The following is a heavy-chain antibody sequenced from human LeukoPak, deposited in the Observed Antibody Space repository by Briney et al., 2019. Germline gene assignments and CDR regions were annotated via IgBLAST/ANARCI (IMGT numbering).Heavy chain of an antibody. Sequence: PGGSLILSCAASGFTFSSYSMNWVRQAPGKGLEWVSSISSSSRYIYDADSVKGRFTISRDNAKNSLYLQMNSLRAEDTAVYYCAREPYYDILTGYYSEAFDIWGQGTMVTVSS. CDR3: AREPYYDILTGYYSEAFDI. V-gene: IGHV3-21*01. CDR1: GFTFSSYS. CDR2: ISSSSRYI. D-gene: IGHD3-9*01. J-gene: IGHJ3*02.